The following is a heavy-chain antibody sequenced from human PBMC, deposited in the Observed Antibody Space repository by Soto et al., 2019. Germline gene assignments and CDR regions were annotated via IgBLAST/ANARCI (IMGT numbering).Heavy chain of an antibody. CDR2: ISYGGST. J-gene: IGHJ4*02. V-gene: IGHV4-31*03. D-gene: IGHD5-18*01. CDR1: GGSINNGGYC. CDR3: SRGILV. Sequence: QVQLQESGPGLVKPSQTLSLTCTVSGGSINNGGYCWSWIRQHPGKGLDWIGCISYGGSTSYNPSLKSRVTISVDTSKNQFSLKLTSVTAADTAVYYCSRGILVWAQGALITVSS.